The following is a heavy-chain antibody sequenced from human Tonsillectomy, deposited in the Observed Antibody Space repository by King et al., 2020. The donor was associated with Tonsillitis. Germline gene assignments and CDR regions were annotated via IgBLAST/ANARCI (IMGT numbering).Heavy chain of an antibody. V-gene: IGHV4-59*01. CDR2: IYNSGST. CDR3: ARELGYCSGGRCYPEYFQH. Sequence: VQLQESGPGLVKPSETLSLTCTVSGGSISSYYWSWIRQPPGKGLEWIGYIYNSGSTNYNPSLKSRVTISVDTSKNQFSLKLSSVTAADTAVYYCARELGYCSGGRCYPEYFQHWGQGTLVTVSS. J-gene: IGHJ1*01. D-gene: IGHD2-15*01. CDR1: GGSISSYY.